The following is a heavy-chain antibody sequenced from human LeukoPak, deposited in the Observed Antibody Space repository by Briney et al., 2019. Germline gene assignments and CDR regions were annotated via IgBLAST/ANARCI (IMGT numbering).Heavy chain of an antibody. CDR1: GGSISSYY. D-gene: IGHD6-13*01. CDR3: ARIAAAGQNDY. Sequence: WETLSLTCTVSGGSISSYYWSWIRQPPGKGLEWIGYIYYSGSTNYNPSLKSRVTISVDTSKNQFSLKLSSVTAADTAVYYCARIAAAGQNDYWGQGTLVTVSS. CDR2: IYYSGST. V-gene: IGHV4-59*01. J-gene: IGHJ4*02.